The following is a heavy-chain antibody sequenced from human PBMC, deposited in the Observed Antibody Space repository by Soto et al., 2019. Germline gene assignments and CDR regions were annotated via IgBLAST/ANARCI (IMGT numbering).Heavy chain of an antibody. CDR3: ARRLVDRADECFDV. J-gene: IGHJ3*01. Sequence: QVHLVQSGAEVRKPGASVKVSCKTSVGTFSTYTIYWVRQAPGQGLEWMGRIIPLFGTTRYAQNFQDRVRITAEESTINTYIELSSLGAEDTAVYCCARRLVDRADECFDVWGEGTAVTVSA. CDR1: VGTFSTYT. V-gene: IGHV1-69*18. CDR2: IIPLFGTT. D-gene: IGHD3-16*02.